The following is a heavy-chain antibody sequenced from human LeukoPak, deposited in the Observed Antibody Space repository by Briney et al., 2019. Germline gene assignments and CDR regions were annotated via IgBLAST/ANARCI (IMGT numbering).Heavy chain of an antibody. CDR1: GFTFSSYA. CDR2: ISYDGSNK. D-gene: IGHD5-18*01. J-gene: IGHJ4*02. V-gene: IGHV3-30-3*01. Sequence: PGGSLRLSCAASGFTFSSYATHWVRQAPGKGLEWVAVISYDGSNKYYADSVKGRFTISRDNSKNTLYLQMNSLRAEDTAVYYCARGGVGYSYGDFDYWGQGTLVTVSS. CDR3: ARGGVGYSYGDFDY.